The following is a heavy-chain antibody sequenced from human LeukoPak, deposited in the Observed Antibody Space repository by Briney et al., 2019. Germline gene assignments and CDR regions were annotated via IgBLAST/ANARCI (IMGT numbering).Heavy chain of an antibody. D-gene: IGHD3-9*01. J-gene: IGHJ4*02. V-gene: IGHV4-59*08. CDR1: GXSISSYY. Sequence: SETLSLTCSVSGXSISSYYWSWIRQPPGKGLEWIGYIYYSGSTNYNPSLKSRVTISVDTSKNQFSLKLSSVTAADTAVYYCARQYVLRYFDYWGQGTLVTVSS. CDR2: IYYSGST. CDR3: ARQYVLRYFDY.